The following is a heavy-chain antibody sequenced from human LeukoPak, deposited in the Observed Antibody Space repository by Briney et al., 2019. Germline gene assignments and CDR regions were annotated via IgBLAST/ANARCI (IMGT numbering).Heavy chain of an antibody. CDR3: ARVLSDSSGWYHFDY. J-gene: IGHJ4*02. V-gene: IGHV3-53*01. CDR2: IYRSGTT. D-gene: IGHD6-19*01. Sequence: PGGSLRLSCAASGFTVSSNYMSWVRQAPGKGLEWVSVIYRSGTTYYADSVKGRFTISRDNSKNPLYLKMNSLRAEDTAVYYCARVLSDSSGWYHFDYWGQGALVTVAS. CDR1: GFTVSSNY.